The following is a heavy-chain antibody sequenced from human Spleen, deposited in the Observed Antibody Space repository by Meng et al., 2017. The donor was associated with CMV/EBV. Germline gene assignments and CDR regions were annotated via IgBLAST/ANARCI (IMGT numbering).Heavy chain of an antibody. Sequence: SITTSTYNWGWIRQPPGKGLEWIGSIYYSGSPYYKPSLKSRVTISVDTSKNQLSLRLASVTAADTAVYYCARMTRYGYASSWYANDWGQGTLVTVSS. V-gene: IGHV4-39*01. CDR2: IYYSGSP. CDR3: ARMTRYGYASSWYAND. D-gene: IGHD6-13*01. CDR1: SITTSTYN. J-gene: IGHJ4*02.